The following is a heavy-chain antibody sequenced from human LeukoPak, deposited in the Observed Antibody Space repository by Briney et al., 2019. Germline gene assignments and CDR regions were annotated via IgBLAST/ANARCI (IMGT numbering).Heavy chain of an antibody. CDR2: IYWDDDK. CDR3: AHRRSGYNWNHGDFDY. Sequence: TLSLTSTVSGGSISSYYWSWIRQPPGKAPEWLAVIYWDDDKRYSPSLKSRLTITKVTSKNQVVLIMTNMDPVDTATYYCAHRRSGYNWNHGDFDYWGQGSLVTVSS. D-gene: IGHD1-14*01. V-gene: IGHV2-5*08. CDR1: GGSISSYYW. J-gene: IGHJ4*02.